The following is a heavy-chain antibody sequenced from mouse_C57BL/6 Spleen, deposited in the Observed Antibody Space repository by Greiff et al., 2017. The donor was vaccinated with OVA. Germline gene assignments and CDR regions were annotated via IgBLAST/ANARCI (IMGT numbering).Heavy chain of an antibody. J-gene: IGHJ4*01. Sequence: EVKVVESEGGLVQPGSSMKLSCTASGFTFSDYYMAWVRQVPEKGLEWVANINYDGSSTYYLDSLKSRFIISRDNAKNILYLQMSSLKSEDTATYYCARDRSYYYGSSHYYAMDYWGQGTSVTVSS. CDR3: ARDRSYYYGSSHYYAMDY. V-gene: IGHV5-16*01. CDR1: GFTFSDYY. CDR2: INYDGSST. D-gene: IGHD1-1*01.